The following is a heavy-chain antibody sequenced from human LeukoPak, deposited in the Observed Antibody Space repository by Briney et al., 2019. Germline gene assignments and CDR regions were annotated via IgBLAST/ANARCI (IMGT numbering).Heavy chain of an antibody. V-gene: IGHV4-4*02. CDR1: GVSISSSNW. CDR3: ASAPKKPYCGGDCYSLDY. Sequence: SETLSLTCAVSGVSISSSNWWSWVRQPPGKGLEWIGEIYHSGSTNYNPSLKSRVTISVDKSKNQFSLKLSSVTAADTAVYYCASAPKKPYCGGDCYSLDYWGQGTLVTVSS. CDR2: IYHSGST. J-gene: IGHJ4*02. D-gene: IGHD2-21*02.